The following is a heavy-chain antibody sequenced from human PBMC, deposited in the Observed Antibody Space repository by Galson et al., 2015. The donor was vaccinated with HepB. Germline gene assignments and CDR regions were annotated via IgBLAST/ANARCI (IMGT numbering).Heavy chain of an antibody. V-gene: IGHV3-30*18. CDR1: GFTFRSYG. CDR2: ITNDGSIK. CDR3: AKDSIYSSSSGDGMDV. J-gene: IGHJ6*02. Sequence: SLRLSCAASGFTFRSYGMHWVRQAPGKGLEWVALITNDGSIKYYADSVKGRFTISRDNSKKTLYLQMNSLRAEDTAVYYCAKDSIYSSSSGDGMDVWGQGTTVTVSS. D-gene: IGHD6-6*01.